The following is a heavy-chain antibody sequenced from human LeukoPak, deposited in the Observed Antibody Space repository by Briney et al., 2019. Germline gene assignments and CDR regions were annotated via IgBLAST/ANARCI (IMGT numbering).Heavy chain of an antibody. CDR1: GFSLSTSGVG. D-gene: IGHD3-22*01. Sequence: SGPTLVKPTQTLTLTCTFSGFSLSTSGVGVGWIRQPPGKALEWLALIYWDDDRRYTPSLKTRLTITKDTSINQVVLTMCSIAAVETATQLCITTRYYDIGGYYPFAYCGQGTLVTVSS. CDR3: ITTRYYDIGGYYPFAY. CDR2: IYWDDDR. V-gene: IGHV2-5*02. J-gene: IGHJ4*02.